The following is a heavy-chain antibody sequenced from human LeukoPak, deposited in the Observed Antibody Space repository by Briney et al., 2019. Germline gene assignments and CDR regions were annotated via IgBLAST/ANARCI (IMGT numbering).Heavy chain of an antibody. CDR3: ARGLDYYDSSGYRLPALGY. J-gene: IGHJ4*02. Sequence: PSETLSLTCAVYGGSFSGYYWSWIRQPPGKGLEWIGEINHSGTTNYNSSLKSRVTISVDRSKNQFSLKLSSVTAMDTAVYYCARGLDYYDSSGYRLPALGYWGQGTLVTVSS. V-gene: IGHV4-34*01. D-gene: IGHD3-22*01. CDR2: INHSGTT. CDR1: GGSFSGYY.